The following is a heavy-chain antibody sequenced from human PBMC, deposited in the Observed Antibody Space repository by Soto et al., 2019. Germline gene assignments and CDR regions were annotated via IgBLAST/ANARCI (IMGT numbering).Heavy chain of an antibody. V-gene: IGHV3-23*01. D-gene: IGHD3-16*02. CDR1: GFTFSSYA. J-gene: IGHJ4*02. CDR2: ISGSGGST. Sequence: GGSLRLSCAASGFTFSSYAMSWVRQAPGKGLEWVSAISGSGGSTYYADSVKGRFTISRDNSKNTLYLQMNSLRAEDTAVYYCAKDRVGPWGSYRPTTFDYWGQGTLVTVSS. CDR3: AKDRVGPWGSYRPTTFDY.